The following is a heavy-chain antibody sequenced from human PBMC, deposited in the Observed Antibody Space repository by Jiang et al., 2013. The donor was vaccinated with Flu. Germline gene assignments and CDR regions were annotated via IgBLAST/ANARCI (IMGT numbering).Heavy chain of an antibody. Sequence: VKVSCKASGYTFTGYYMHWVRQAPGQGLEWMGRINPNSGGTNYAQKFQGRVTMTRDTSISTAYMELSRLRSDDTAVYYCARERNYDSSGYYEWNWFDPWGQGTLVTVSS. CDR3: ARERNYDSSGYYEWNWFDP. V-gene: IGHV1-2*06. CDR1: GYTFTGYY. J-gene: IGHJ5*02. D-gene: IGHD3-22*01. CDR2: INPNSGGT.